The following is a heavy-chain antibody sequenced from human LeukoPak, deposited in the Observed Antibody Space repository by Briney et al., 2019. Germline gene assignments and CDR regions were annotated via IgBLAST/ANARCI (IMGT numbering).Heavy chain of an antibody. CDR1: GGSVSSASYY. CDR2: IYYSGTT. Sequence: SETLSLTCTVSGGSVSSASYYWSWIRQSPGKGLEWNGYIYYSGTTNYNASLKSRVTISMDTSKNQFSLNLTSVTAADTAVYYCARDPGYCSGGSCGNFDYWGQGTLVTVSS. CDR3: ARDPGYCSGGSCGNFDY. J-gene: IGHJ4*02. D-gene: IGHD2-15*01. V-gene: IGHV4-61*01.